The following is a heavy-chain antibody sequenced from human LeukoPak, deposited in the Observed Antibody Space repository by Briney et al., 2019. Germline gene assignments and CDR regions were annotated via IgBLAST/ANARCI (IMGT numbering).Heavy chain of an antibody. Sequence: QPGGSLRLSCAASGFTFSSYAMSWVRQAPGKGLEWVSAISGSGDSTYYADSVKGRFTISRDNSKNTLYLQMNSLRAEDTAVYYCAKLPTYYYDSSGYYFDYWGQGTLVTVSS. CDR2: ISGSGDST. J-gene: IGHJ4*02. CDR1: GFTFSSYA. V-gene: IGHV3-23*01. D-gene: IGHD3-22*01. CDR3: AKLPTYYYDSSGYYFDY.